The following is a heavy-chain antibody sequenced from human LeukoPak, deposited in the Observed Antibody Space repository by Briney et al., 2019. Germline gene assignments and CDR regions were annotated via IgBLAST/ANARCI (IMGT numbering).Heavy chain of an antibody. CDR2: ISSSSSTI. Sequence: GGSLRLSCAASGFTFSSYSMNWVRQAPGKGLEWVSHISSSSSTIYYADSVKGRFTISRDNAKNSLYLQMNSLRAEDTAIYYCARDRSGYSGYDFFDSWGQGTLVTVSS. CDR1: GFTFSSYS. J-gene: IGHJ4*02. D-gene: IGHD5-12*01. CDR3: ARDRSGYSGYDFFDS. V-gene: IGHV3-48*04.